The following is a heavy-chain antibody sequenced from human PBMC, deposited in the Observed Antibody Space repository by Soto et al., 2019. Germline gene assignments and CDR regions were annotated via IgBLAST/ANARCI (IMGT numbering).Heavy chain of an antibody. D-gene: IGHD3-22*01. J-gene: IGHJ4*02. CDR1: GGSISSGGYY. V-gene: IGHV4-31*03. Sequence: PSETLSLTCTVSGGSISSGGYYWSWIRQHPGKGLEWIGYIYYSGSTYYNPSLKSRVTISVDTSKNQFSLKLSSVTAADTAVSYCARATYYDSSGYGGYFDYWGQGTLVTVSS. CDR2: IYYSGST. CDR3: ARATYYDSSGYGGYFDY.